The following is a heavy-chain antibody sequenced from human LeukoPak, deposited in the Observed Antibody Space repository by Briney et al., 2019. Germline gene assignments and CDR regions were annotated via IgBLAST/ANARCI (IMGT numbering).Heavy chain of an antibody. CDR2: IYYSGST. CDR1: GGSSSSSSYY. CDR3: ASYRGSDIDY. Sequence: SETLSLTCTVSGGSSSSSSYYWGWIRQPPGKGLEWIGSIYYSGSTYYNPSLKSRVTISVDTSKNQFSLKLSSVTAADTAVYYCASYRGSDIDYWGQGTLVTVSS. D-gene: IGHD3-10*01. V-gene: IGHV4-39*01. J-gene: IGHJ4*02.